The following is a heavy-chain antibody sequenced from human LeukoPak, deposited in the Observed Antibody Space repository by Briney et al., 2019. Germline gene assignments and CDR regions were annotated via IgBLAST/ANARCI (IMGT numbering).Heavy chain of an antibody. CDR3: AKHDGGYSYGIDY. J-gene: IGHJ4*02. Sequence: PGGSLRLSCAASGFTFSSYGMSWVRQAPGKGLEWVSAISGSGGSTYYADSVKGRFTISRDNSKNTLYLQMNSLRAEDTAVYYCAKHDGGYSYGIDYWGQGTLVTVSS. CDR2: ISGSGGST. V-gene: IGHV3-23*01. D-gene: IGHD5-18*01. CDR1: GFTFSSYG.